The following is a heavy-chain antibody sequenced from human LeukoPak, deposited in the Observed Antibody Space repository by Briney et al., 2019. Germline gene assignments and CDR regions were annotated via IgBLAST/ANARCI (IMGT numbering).Heavy chain of an antibody. Sequence: ASVKVSCKASGYIFTGYYMHWVRQAPGQGLEWMGWINPNSGGTNYAQKFQGRVTMTRDTSISTAYMELSRLRSDDTAVYYCARDLRAREDIVVVVAAVGSGYWGRGTLVTVSS. V-gene: IGHV1-2*02. CDR1: GYIFTGYY. J-gene: IGHJ4*02. D-gene: IGHD2-15*01. CDR2: INPNSGGT. CDR3: ARDLRAREDIVVVVAAVGSGY.